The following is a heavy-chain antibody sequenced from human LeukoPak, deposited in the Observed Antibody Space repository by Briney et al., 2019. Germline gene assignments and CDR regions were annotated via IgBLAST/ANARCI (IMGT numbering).Heavy chain of an antibody. D-gene: IGHD3-16*02. CDR3: ARDENGYVWGSFRA. CDR1: GGSISSYY. CDR2: IHYSGST. Sequence: SETLSLTCTVSGGSISSYYWSWIRQPPGKGLEWIGNIHYSGSTYYNPSLESRVTMSLDTSKNQFSLKLSSVTAADTAVYYCARDENGYVWGSFRAWGQGTLVTVSS. J-gene: IGHJ5*02. V-gene: IGHV4-59*12.